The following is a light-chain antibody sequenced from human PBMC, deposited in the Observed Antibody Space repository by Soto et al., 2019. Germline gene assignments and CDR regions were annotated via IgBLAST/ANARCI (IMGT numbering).Light chain of an antibody. CDR1: QSISIY. CDR3: QQSYTSPLT. V-gene: IGKV1-39*01. J-gene: IGKJ4*01. CDR2: VAS. Sequence: DIQMTQSPSSLSASVGDRVTITCRASQSISIYLNWYQQKPGKAPNLLIYVASSLQSGVPSRFSGSGSGTDFNITISSLQPEDIGTYFCQQSYTSPLTFGGGTKVEVK.